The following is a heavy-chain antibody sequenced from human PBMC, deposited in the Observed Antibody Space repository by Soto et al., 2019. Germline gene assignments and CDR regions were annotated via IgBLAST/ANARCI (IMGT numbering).Heavy chain of an antibody. D-gene: IGHD3-3*01. V-gene: IGHV1-69*01. Sequence: QAQLVQSGAEVKKPGSSVKVSCEASGATFRNYAISWVRQAPGQGLEWMGGIIPIFDITNYAQKFQGRVTITADGSTNTAYMELRSLRSEDTALYYCARSAITFFGVVTIPTYYYYDMDVWGQGTAVTVSS. CDR3: ARSAITFFGVVTIPTYYYYDMDV. CDR1: GATFRNYA. CDR2: IIPIFDIT. J-gene: IGHJ6*02.